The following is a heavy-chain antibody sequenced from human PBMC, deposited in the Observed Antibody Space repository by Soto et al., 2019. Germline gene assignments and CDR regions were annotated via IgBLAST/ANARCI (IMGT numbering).Heavy chain of an antibody. V-gene: IGHV3-11*01. J-gene: IGHJ4*02. CDR1: GFTFSDYY. CDR3: ARTTWELGVRFDY. Sequence: QVPLVESGGGLIRPGGSLRLSCTASGFTFSDYYMTWIRRAPGKGLECLSYIGGSGTTVHYADSVKGRFTISRDNAKNYLFLQIDGLRAEDTAVYYCARTTWELGVRFDYWGQGAQVTVSS. D-gene: IGHD1-1*01. CDR2: IGGSGTTV.